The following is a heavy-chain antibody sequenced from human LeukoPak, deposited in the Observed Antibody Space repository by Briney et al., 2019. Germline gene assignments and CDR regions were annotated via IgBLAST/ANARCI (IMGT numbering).Heavy chain of an antibody. CDR2: ISPSGGST. D-gene: IGHD6-13*01. Sequence: GASVKVSCKAFGYTFTSNYMHWVRQAPGQGPEWMGVISPSGGSTTYAQKFQGRVTLTRDMSTSTDYLELSSLRSEDTAVYYCAKEGYSRGYYSYYYMDVWGKGTTVTVSS. V-gene: IGHV1-46*01. CDR3: AKEGYSRGYYSYYYMDV. CDR1: GYTFTSNY. J-gene: IGHJ6*03.